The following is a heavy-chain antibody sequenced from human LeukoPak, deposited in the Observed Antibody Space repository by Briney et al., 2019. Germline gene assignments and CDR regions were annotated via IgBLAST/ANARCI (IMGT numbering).Heavy chain of an antibody. V-gene: IGHV3-23*01. CDR3: ASPNLSSGSFPWY. CDR1: GFTFSSYA. Sequence: PGGSLRLSCAASGFTFSSYAMSWVRQAPGKGLVWVSAISGSGGSTYYADSVKGRFTISRDNSKNALYLQMNSLRAEDTAVYYCASPNLSSGSFPWYWGQGTLVTVSS. D-gene: IGHD3-10*01. CDR2: ISGSGGST. J-gene: IGHJ4*02.